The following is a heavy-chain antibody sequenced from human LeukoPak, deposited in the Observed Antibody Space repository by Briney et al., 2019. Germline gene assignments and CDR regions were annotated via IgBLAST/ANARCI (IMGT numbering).Heavy chain of an antibody. D-gene: IGHD4-23*01. J-gene: IGHJ4*02. CDR1: GYAFSNYW. CDR3: ARDGYSSNSIVY. V-gene: IGHV3-7*01. CDR2: IKEDGSEK. Sequence: GGSLRLSCAASGYAFSNYWMSWVRQAPEKGLEWVANIKEDGSEKQYMHSVKSRFTISRDNAKNSLFLEMNSLRAEDTAVYYCARDGYSSNSIVYWGQGTLVTVPS.